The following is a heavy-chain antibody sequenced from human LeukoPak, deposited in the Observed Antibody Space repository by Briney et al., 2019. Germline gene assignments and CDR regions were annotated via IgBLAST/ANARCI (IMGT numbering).Heavy chain of an antibody. V-gene: IGHV3-30-3*01. D-gene: IGHD6-13*01. CDR3: ARLTAAAVEVDY. CDR1: GFTFSSYP. J-gene: IGHJ4*02. Sequence: GGPLSFSCAASGFTFSSYPMHWVRQAPGRGLEGVAVISYDGSNKYYADSVKGRFTISRDNSKNTLYLQMNSLRAEDTAVYYCARLTAAAVEVDYWGQGTLVTVSS. CDR2: ISYDGSNK.